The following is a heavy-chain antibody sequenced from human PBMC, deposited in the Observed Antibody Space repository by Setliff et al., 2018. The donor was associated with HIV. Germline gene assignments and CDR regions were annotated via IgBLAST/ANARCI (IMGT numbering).Heavy chain of an antibody. Sequence: SETLSLTCAVSGVSISSQYWSWNRRPPGKGLEWSGFVYYSVNYNYNPSLKSRVSISVDTSKNQVSLRLTSVTASDTAVYYCTRGXXMPTLVTWGLGTLVTVSS. CDR2: VYYSVNY. J-gene: IGHJ4*02. CDR1: GVSISSQY. D-gene: IGHD2-2*01. V-gene: IGHV4-59*11. CDR3: TRGXXMPTLVT.